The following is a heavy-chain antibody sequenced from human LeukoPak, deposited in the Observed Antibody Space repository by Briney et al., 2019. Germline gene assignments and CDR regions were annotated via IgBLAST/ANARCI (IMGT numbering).Heavy chain of an antibody. Sequence: PSETLPLTCTVSGGSISSYYWSWIRQPAGKGLEWIGRIYTSGSTSYKPSLKSRVTISVDTSKNQFSLKLRSVTAADTAVYYCARETSQKGAHYMDVWGKGTTVTISS. CDR1: GGSISSYY. J-gene: IGHJ6*03. V-gene: IGHV4-4*07. D-gene: IGHD3-16*01. CDR3: ARETSQKGAHYMDV. CDR2: IYTSGST.